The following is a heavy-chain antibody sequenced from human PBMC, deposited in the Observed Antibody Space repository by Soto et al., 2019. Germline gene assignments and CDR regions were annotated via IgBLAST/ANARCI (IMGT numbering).Heavy chain of an antibody. CDR3: ARPLYSYGPMDV. CDR2: IYYSGST. D-gene: IGHD5-18*01. J-gene: IGHJ6*02. V-gene: IGHV4-59*01. Sequence: SETLSLTCAVYGGSFGSYYWSWIRQPPGKGLEWIGYIYYSGSTNYNPSLKSRVTISVDTSKNQFSLKLSPVTAADTAVYYCARPLYSYGPMDVWGQGTTVTVSS. CDR1: GGSFGSYY.